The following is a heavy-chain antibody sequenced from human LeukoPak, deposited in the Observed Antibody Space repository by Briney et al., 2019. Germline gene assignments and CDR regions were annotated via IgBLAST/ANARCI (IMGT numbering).Heavy chain of an antibody. CDR3: ARRQLWAHQFDY. V-gene: IGHV3-9*01. Sequence: GGSLRLSCAASGFTFDDYAMHWVRQAPGKGLEWVSGISWNSGSIGYADSVKGRFTISRDNAKNSLYLQMNSLRAEDTALYYCARRQLWAHQFDYWGQGTLVTVSS. CDR1: GFTFDDYA. CDR2: ISWNSGSI. D-gene: IGHD5-18*01. J-gene: IGHJ4*02.